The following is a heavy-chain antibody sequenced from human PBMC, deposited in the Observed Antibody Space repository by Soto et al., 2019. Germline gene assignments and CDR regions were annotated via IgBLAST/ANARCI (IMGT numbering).Heavy chain of an antibody. V-gene: IGHV4-39*01. D-gene: IGHD3-9*01. J-gene: IGHJ4*02. Sequence: SETLSLTCTVSGGSMSSSSYYWGWIRQPPGKGLEWIANMYFSGFYSGSTSYNPSLKSRVTISVDTSKNQFSLQVSSVTAADTAVYYCERGFDILTFGFCLDYWGQGTLVTVYS. CDR2: MYFSGFYSGST. CDR1: GGSMSSSSYY. CDR3: ERGFDILTFGFCLDY.